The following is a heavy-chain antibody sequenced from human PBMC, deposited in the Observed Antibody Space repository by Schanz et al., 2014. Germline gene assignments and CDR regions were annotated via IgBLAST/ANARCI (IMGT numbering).Heavy chain of an antibody. CDR1: GFTFSRSS. Sequence: EMQLVESGGGLVQPGGSLRLSCVASGFTFSRSSMSWVRETPGRGLEWVSVISGSGQNTFYADSVEGRFTIARDNSNNTIYLQMNSLRAEDTAVYYCVREVGAAAGLAWGLDYWGRGTLVTVSS. J-gene: IGHJ4*02. CDR2: ISGSGQNT. D-gene: IGHD6-13*01. V-gene: IGHV3-23*04. CDR3: VREVGAAAGLAWGLDY.